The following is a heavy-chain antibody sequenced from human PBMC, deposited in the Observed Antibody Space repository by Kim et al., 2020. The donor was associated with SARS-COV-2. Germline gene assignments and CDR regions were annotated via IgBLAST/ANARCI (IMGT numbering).Heavy chain of an antibody. J-gene: IGHJ4*02. CDR1: GDSISSYY. V-gene: IGHV4-59*01. Sequence: SETLSLTCTVSGDSISSYYWTWIRQPPGKGLEWIGYVHYSGSTNNNPSLKSRVTISLHASKNQFSLKLSSVTAADTAVYYCARGGGHSDNYLDYWGQG. CDR3: ARGGGHSDNYLDY. CDR2: VHYSGST. D-gene: IGHD1-26*01.